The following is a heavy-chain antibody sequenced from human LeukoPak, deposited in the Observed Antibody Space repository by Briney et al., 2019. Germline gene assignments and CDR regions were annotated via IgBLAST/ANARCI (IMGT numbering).Heavy chain of an antibody. CDR1: GGSFSGYY. CDR2: INHSGST. Sequence: SETLSLTCAVYGGSFSGYYWNWIRQPPGKGLEWIGEINHSGSTNYNPSLKSRVTIPVDTSKNQFSLKLSSVTAADTAVYYCARTSIAARPFYGTHKTYWFDPWGQGTLVTVSS. D-gene: IGHD6-6*01. J-gene: IGHJ5*02. CDR3: ARTSIAARPFYGTHKTYWFDP. V-gene: IGHV4-34*01.